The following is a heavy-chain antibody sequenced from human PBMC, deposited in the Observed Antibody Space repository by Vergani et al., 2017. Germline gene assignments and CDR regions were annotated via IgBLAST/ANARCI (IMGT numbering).Heavy chain of an antibody. V-gene: IGHV3-49*04. CDR2: VRNKEDGATR. CDR3: TTGFPGSSWSTY. D-gene: IGHD6-13*01. Sequence: EVQLVESGGGLEQPGRSLRLSCRASGFTFTDYGISWVRQAPGKGLEWVGFVRNKEDGATREHAASVKGRFTISRDDSKAIAYLQMNSLKTEDTAVYYCTTGFPGSSWSTYWGQGTLVTVSS. CDR1: GFTFTDYG. J-gene: IGHJ4*01.